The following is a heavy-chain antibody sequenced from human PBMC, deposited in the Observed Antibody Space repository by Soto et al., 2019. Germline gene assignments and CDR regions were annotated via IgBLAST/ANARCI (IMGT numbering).Heavy chain of an antibody. V-gene: IGHV3-7*01. Sequence: EVQLVESGGDLVQPGGSLRLSCAASGFTFSNYWMYWVRQAPGKGLEWVANIQEDGREKNYVDSVKGRFTISRDNAKNSLNLQMNSVRADDTADYFCAISWYYSGKSCHWSLDVWGQGKTVNVSS. CDR2: IQEDGREK. CDR1: GFTFSNYW. D-gene: IGHD2-2*01. J-gene: IGHJ3*01. CDR3: AISWYYSGKSCHWSLDV.